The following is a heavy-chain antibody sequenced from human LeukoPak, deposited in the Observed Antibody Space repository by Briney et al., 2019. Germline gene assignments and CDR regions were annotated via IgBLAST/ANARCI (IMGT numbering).Heavy chain of an antibody. D-gene: IGHD2-21*01. CDR1: GGTFSSYA. J-gene: IGHJ4*02. V-gene: IGHV1-69*01. CDR2: IIPIFGTA. Sequence: SVKVSCKASGGTFSSYAISWVRQAPGQGLEWMGGIIPIFGTANYAQKFQGRVTITADESTSTAYMELSSLRSEDTAVYYCAREDGAYSGIFDYWGQGTLVTVSS. CDR3: AREDGAYSGIFDY.